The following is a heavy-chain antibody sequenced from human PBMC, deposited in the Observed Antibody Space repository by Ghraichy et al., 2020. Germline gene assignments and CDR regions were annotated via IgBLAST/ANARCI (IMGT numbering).Heavy chain of an antibody. CDR1: GFTFSSYW. CDR3: VRDMGSAWSFDY. Sequence: GESLNISCAASGFTFSSYWMHWVRQVPGKGPVWVSCINSDATNTKYADSVKGRFTISRDNAKKTLYLQMNTLRAEDTAVYYCVRDMGSAWSFDYWGQGTLVTVSS. D-gene: IGHD6-19*01. J-gene: IGHJ4*02. CDR2: INSDATNT. V-gene: IGHV3-74*01.